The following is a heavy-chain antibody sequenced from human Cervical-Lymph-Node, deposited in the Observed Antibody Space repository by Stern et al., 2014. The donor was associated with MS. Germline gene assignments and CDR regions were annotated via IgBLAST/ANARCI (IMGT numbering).Heavy chain of an antibody. J-gene: IGHJ3*02. CDR2: IWYDGRNK. D-gene: IGHD3-10*01. Sequence: QVQLVESGGGVVQPGSSLRLLCAGSGFTFKGHGMHWVRQAPGKGLEWVAMIWYDGRNKYFADSVKGRFTISRDDSKDTVFLQINSLRAEDTAIYYCARWFGDYDAYDIWGQGTLVTVSS. CDR1: GFTFKGHG. V-gene: IGHV3-33*01. CDR3: ARWFGDYDAYDI.